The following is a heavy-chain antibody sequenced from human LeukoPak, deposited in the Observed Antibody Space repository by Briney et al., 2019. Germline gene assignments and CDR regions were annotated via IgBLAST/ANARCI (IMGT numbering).Heavy chain of an antibody. V-gene: IGHV1-18*01. CDR2: ISAYNGNT. CDR1: GYTFTSYG. Sequence: ASVKVSCKASGYTFTSYGISWVRQAPGQGLEWMGWISAYNGNTNYAQKLQGRVTMTTDTSTSTAYMELRSLRSDDTAVYYCAILTLNDSSGSYWGQGTLVTVSS. CDR3: AILTLNDSSGSY. J-gene: IGHJ4*02. D-gene: IGHD3-22*01.